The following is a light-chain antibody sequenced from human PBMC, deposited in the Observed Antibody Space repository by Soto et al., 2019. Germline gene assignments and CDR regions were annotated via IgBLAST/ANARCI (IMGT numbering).Light chain of an antibody. Sequence: DIVMTQFPDSLAVSLGERASINCKSSQSILYNSNNKDYLAWYQQKPGQPPKLLIYWASTRESGVPDRFSGIGSRIDITPTISSLQAEYVAVYYCQQYYSTPFTFGPRTKVDIK. V-gene: IGKV4-1*01. CDR1: QSILYNSNNKDY. CDR2: WAS. CDR3: QQYYSTPFT. J-gene: IGKJ3*01.